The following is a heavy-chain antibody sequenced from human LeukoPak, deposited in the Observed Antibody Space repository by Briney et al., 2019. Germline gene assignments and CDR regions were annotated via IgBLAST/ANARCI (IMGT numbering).Heavy chain of an antibody. Sequence: YPGRSLRLSCAASGFTFSSYSMNWVRQAPGKGLEWVSSISSSSSYIYYADSVKGRFTISRDNAKNSLYLQMNSLRAEDTAVYYCARDKSSTEEMDYWGQGTLVTVSS. CDR3: ARDKSSTEEMDY. V-gene: IGHV3-21*01. J-gene: IGHJ4*02. CDR2: ISSSSSYI. CDR1: GFTFSSYS. D-gene: IGHD4-17*01.